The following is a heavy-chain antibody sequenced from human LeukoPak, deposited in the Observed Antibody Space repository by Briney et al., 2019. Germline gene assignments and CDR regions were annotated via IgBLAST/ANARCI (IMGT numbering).Heavy chain of an antibody. CDR3: ARVEDCSGTSCYNYYYMDV. CDR2: IIPIFGTA. CDR1: GGTFSSYA. D-gene: IGHD2-2*02. J-gene: IGHJ6*03. V-gene: IGHV1-69*05. Sequence: GASVKVSCKASGGTFSSYAISWVRQAPGQGLEWMGGIIPIFGTANYAQKFQGRVTITTDESTSTAYMELSSLRSEDTAVYYCARVEDCSGTSCYNYYYMDVWGKGTTVTVSS.